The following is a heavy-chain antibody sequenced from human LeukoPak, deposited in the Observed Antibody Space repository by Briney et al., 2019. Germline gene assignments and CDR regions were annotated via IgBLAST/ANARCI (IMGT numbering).Heavy chain of an antibody. CDR2: INAGNGNT. D-gene: IGHD1-26*01. CDR1: GYTFTSYA. CDR3: ARDIVGATGFDY. Sequence: GASVKVSCKASGYTFTSYAMHWVRQAPGQRLEWMGWINAGNGNTKYSQKFQGRVTITRDTSASTAYMELSSLRSEDTAVYYCARDIVGATGFDYWGQGTLVTVSS. J-gene: IGHJ4*02. V-gene: IGHV1-3*01.